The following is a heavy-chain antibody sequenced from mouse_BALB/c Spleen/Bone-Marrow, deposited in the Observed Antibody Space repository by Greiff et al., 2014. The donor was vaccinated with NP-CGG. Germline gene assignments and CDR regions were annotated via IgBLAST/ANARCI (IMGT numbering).Heavy chain of an antibody. J-gene: IGHJ4*01. V-gene: IGHV2-9*02. Sequence: VQLQESGPGLVAPSQSLSITCTVSGFSLTTYGVHWVRQPPGKGLEWLGVLWADGSTNYNSALMSRLSISKDNSKSQVFLKMNSLQTDDTAMYYCARITTATGAMDYWGQGTSVTVS. CDR2: LWADGST. CDR1: GFSLTTYG. D-gene: IGHD1-2*01. CDR3: ARITTATGAMDY.